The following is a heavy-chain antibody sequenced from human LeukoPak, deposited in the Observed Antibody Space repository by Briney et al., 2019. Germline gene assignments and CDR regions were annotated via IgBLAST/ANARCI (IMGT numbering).Heavy chain of an antibody. CDR2: ISSSGSTI. D-gene: IGHD2-2*01. CDR3: ARDPAPLGY. CDR1: GFTFSSYE. Sequence: GGSLRLSCAASGFTFSSYEMNWVRQAPGKGLVWVSYISSSGSTIYYADSVKGRFTISRDNAKNSLYLQMNSLRAEDTAVYYCARDPAPLGYWGQGTLVTVSS. V-gene: IGHV3-48*03. J-gene: IGHJ4*02.